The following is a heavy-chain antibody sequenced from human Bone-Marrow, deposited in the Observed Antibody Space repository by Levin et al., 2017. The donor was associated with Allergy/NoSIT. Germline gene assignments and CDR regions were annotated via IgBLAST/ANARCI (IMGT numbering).Heavy chain of an antibody. CDR3: TRSGRLSESEAFDR. J-gene: IGHJ3*01. Sequence: GESLKISCKASGYTFSNYAIHWVRQAPGQGLEWMGWINTGNGNTKYSQKSQGRVTITRDTSASTAYMELSSLRSEDTAVYYCTRSGRLSESEAFDRWGQGTKVTVSS. CDR1: GYTFSNYA. D-gene: IGHD3-10*01. V-gene: IGHV1-3*04. CDR2: INTGNGNT.